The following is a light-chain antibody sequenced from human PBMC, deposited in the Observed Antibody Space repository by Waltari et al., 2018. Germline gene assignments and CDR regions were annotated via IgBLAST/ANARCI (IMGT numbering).Light chain of an antibody. V-gene: IGLV1-47*01. J-gene: IGLJ3*02. CDR2: RSL. Sequence: QSVLTQPPSASGTPGQRVTFSCSCSSSNLGNNDVHWYQQPPGPAPNLPIYRSLQRPSGVPGRFSGSKSGTSASLAFSGLRSEDEADYYRAAWDDSLTALMFGGGTKVTVL. CDR3: AAWDDSLTALM. CDR1: SSNLGNND.